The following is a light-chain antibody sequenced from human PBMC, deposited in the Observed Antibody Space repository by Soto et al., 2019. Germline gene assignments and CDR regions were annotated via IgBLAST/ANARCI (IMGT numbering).Light chain of an antibody. J-gene: IGLJ1*01. V-gene: IGLV2-14*01. CDR3: SSYTSSRNYV. Sequence: QSVLTQPASVSGSPGQSITIPCTGTSSDVGGYNYVSWYQQHPGKAPKLMIYDVSNRPPGVSNRFSGSKSGNTASLTISGLQAEDEADYYCSSYTSSRNYVFGTGTKVTVL. CDR2: DVS. CDR1: SSDVGGYNY.